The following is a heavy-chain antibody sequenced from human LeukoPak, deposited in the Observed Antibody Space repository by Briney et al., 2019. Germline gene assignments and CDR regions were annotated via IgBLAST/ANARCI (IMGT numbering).Heavy chain of an antibody. D-gene: IGHD7-27*01. CDR1: GFTFSNYA. V-gene: IGHV3-64D*06. Sequence: GGSLRLSCSASGFTFSNYAMHWVRQGPGKGLEYVSAINSNGGSTYYADSMKGRFIISRDNSKNTLYLQMSSLRAEDTAVYYCVRNWGNLGYWGQGTLVTVSS. CDR3: VRNWGNLGY. J-gene: IGHJ4*02. CDR2: INSNGGST.